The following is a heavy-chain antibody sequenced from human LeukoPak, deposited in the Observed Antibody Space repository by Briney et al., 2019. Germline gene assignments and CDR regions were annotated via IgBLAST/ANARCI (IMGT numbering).Heavy chain of an antibody. Sequence: SETLSLTCTVSGGSVTDYYWSWIRQPAGKGLEWIGRVYTGGTPNYNSSLKSRLTLSLDTSKNQFSLRLTSLTAADTAVYYCARGGSYTGFDYWGRGTLVTLSS. CDR1: GGSVTDYY. D-gene: IGHD1-26*01. CDR2: VYTGGTP. CDR3: ARGGSYTGFDY. J-gene: IGHJ4*02. V-gene: IGHV4-4*07.